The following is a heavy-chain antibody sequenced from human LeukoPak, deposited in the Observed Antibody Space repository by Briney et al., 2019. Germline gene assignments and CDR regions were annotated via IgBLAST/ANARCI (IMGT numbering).Heavy chain of an antibody. CDR2: ISGGGSTI. J-gene: IGHJ4*02. CDR3: AKMHSSAYYVDY. D-gene: IGHD3-22*01. Sequence: PGGSLRLSCAASGFTFSDYYMSWIRQAPGKGLEWVSYISGGGSTIYYADSVKGRFTISRDNAKNSVYVQMNSLRADDTAVYYCAKMHSSAYYVDYWGQGTLVTVSS. CDR1: GFTFSDYY. V-gene: IGHV3-11*01.